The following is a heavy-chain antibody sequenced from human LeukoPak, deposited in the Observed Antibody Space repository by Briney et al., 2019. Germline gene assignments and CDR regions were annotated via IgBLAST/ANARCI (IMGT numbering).Heavy chain of an antibody. CDR2: IWYEGSDK. J-gene: IGHJ4*02. CDR3: SRVRGYTGMVDY. V-gene: IGHV3-33*01. Sequence: PGRSLRLSCAASVFTFRSYGMHWVRQAPGRGLEWVAVIWYEGSDKHYADSVKGRFTISRDNSKNTLYLQLNSLRAEDTAVYYCSRVRGYTGMVDYWGQGTLVTVSS. CDR1: VFTFRSYG. D-gene: IGHD5-18*01.